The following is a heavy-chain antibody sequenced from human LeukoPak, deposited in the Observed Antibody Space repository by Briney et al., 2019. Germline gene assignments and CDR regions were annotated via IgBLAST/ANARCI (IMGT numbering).Heavy chain of an antibody. V-gene: IGHV1-46*01. CDR1: GYTFTGYY. Sequence: GASVKVSCKASGYTFTGYYMHWVRQAPGQGLEWMGIINPSGGSTSYAQKFQGRVTMTRDMSTSTVYMELSSLRSEDTAVYYCARAFTSGLRNMDVWGKGTTVTVSS. D-gene: IGHD5-12*01. CDR2: INPSGGST. CDR3: ARAFTSGLRNMDV. J-gene: IGHJ6*03.